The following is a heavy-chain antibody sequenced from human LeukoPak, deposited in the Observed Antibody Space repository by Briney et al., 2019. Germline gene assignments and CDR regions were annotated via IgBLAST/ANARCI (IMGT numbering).Heavy chain of an antibody. CDR2: IWYDGSNK. V-gene: IGHV3-33*01. D-gene: IGHD2-2*01. J-gene: IGHJ4*02. CDR3: ARGMGGHCTSASCHYLDY. Sequence: GGSLRLSCEASGFTFSSYGMHWVRQAPGKGLEWVAVIWYDGSNKYYADSVKGRFTISRDNSKNTLYLQMNSLRAEDTAVYYCARGMGGHCTSASCHYLDYWGQGTLVTVSS. CDR1: GFTFSSYG.